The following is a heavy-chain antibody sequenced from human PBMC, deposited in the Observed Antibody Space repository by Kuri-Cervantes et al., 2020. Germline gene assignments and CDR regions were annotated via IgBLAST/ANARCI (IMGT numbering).Heavy chain of an antibody. Sequence: GESLKISCAASGFTVSSNYMSWVRQAPGKGLEWVSVIYSGGSTYYADSVKGRFTISRDNSKNKLYLQMNSLRAEDTAVYYCARDPKAGLGWWWGGYFDYWGQGTLVTVSS. V-gene: IGHV3-66*01. CDR2: IYSGGST. CDR1: GFTVSSNY. D-gene: IGHD2-21*01. CDR3: ARDPKAGLGWWWGGYFDY. J-gene: IGHJ4*02.